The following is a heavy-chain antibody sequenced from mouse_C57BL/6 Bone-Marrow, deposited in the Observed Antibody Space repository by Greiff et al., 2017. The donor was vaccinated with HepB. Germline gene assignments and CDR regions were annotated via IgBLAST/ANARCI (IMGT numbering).Heavy chain of an antibody. CDR1: GYTFTSYT. V-gene: IGHV1-4*01. CDR2: INPSSGYT. CDR3: AIVAKDFDY. Sequence: VQRVESGAELARPGASVKMSCKASGYTFTSYTMHWVKQRPGQGLEWIGYINPSSGYTKYNQKFKDKATLTADKSSSTAYMQLSSLTSEDSAVYYCAIVAKDFDYWGQGTTLTVSS. D-gene: IGHD1-1*01. J-gene: IGHJ2*01.